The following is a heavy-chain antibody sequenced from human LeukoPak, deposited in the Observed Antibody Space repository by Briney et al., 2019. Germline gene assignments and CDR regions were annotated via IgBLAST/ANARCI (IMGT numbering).Heavy chain of an antibody. V-gene: IGHV3-33*01. Sequence: GGSLRLSCAASGFTFSSYGMHWVRQAPGKGLEWVAVIWYDGSNKYYADSVKGRFTISRDNSKNTLYLQMNSLRAEDTAVYYCASFGSRDTYSSSWYPWGQGTLVTVSS. D-gene: IGHD6-13*01. CDR3: ASFGSRDTYSSSWYP. CDR1: GFTFSSYG. J-gene: IGHJ5*02. CDR2: IWYDGSNK.